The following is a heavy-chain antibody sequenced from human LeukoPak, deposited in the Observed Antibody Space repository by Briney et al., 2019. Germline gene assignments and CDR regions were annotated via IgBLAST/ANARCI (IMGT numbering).Heavy chain of an antibody. D-gene: IGHD3-10*01. CDR3: ARAIYYYGSGSRRGVHYKHYMDV. J-gene: IGHJ6*03. Sequence: SETLSLTCTVSGASINSDWWSWILQPPGKGLEWIGHIYYSGSSNYNPSLMSRVTISVDTSKNHFSLKLNSVTAADTAVYYCARAIYYYGSGSRRGVHYKHYMDVWGKGSTVTVSS. CDR1: GASINSDW. CDR2: IYYSGSS. V-gene: IGHV4-59*01.